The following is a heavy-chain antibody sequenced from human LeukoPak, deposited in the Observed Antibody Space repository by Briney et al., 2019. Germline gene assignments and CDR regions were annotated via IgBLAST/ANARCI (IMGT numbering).Heavy chain of an antibody. CDR3: AADRFSIFGVVITPKNYYGMDV. V-gene: IGHV1-18*01. CDR2: ISAYNGNT. D-gene: IGHD3-3*01. J-gene: IGHJ6*02. Sequence: ASVKVSCKASGYTFTSYGISWVRQAPGQGLEWMGWISAYNGNTNYAQKLQGRVTMTTDTSTSTAYMELSSLRSEDTAVYYCAADRFSIFGVVITPKNYYGMDVWGQGTTVTVSS. CDR1: GYTFTSYG.